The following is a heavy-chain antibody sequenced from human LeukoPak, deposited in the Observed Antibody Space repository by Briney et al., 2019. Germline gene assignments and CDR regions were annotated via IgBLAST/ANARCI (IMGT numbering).Heavy chain of an antibody. Sequence: PRASVTVSCKASGYTFTGYYMHWVRQAPGQGLEWMGWIIPIFGTANYAQKFQGRVTITADESTSTAYMELSSLRSEDTAVYYCARDTITMVRGKSARSSPAFDIWGQGTMVTVSS. V-gene: IGHV1-69*13. CDR1: GYTFTGYY. CDR3: ARDTITMVRGKSARSSPAFDI. D-gene: IGHD3-10*01. CDR2: IIPIFGTA. J-gene: IGHJ3*02.